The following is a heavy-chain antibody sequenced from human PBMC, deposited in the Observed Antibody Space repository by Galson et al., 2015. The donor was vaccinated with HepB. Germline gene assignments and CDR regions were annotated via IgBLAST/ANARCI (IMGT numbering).Heavy chain of an antibody. CDR3: ARNIMSSVTTLGY. V-gene: IGHV4-39*07. CDR1: GGSISRGRYY. Sequence: SLTCTVSGGSISRGRYYWGWIRQPPGKGLEWIGSFYATESTYYNPSLKSRVTISVDTSMNQFSLKLGSVTAADTAVYYCARNIMSSVTTLGYWGQGTLVTVSS. D-gene: IGHD4-17*01. J-gene: IGHJ4*02. CDR2: FYATEST.